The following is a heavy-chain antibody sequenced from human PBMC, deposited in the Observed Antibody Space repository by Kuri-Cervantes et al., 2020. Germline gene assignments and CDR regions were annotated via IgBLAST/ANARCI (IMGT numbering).Heavy chain of an antibody. CDR3: TREPLTGELLYYYYGMDV. CDR1: GYTFTSYG. V-gene: IGHV1-18*01. CDR2: ISAYNGNT. J-gene: IGHJ6*02. D-gene: IGHD7-27*01. Sequence: ASVKVSCKASGYTFTSYGISWVRQAPGQGLEWMGWISAYNGNTNYAQKLQGRVTMTTDTSTSTAYMELRSLRSDDTAVYYCTREPLTGELLYYYYGMDVWGQGTTVTVSS.